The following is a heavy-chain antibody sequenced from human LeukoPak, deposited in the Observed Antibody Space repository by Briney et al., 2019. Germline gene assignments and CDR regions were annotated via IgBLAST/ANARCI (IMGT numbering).Heavy chain of an antibody. D-gene: IGHD3-16*02. J-gene: IGHJ4*02. CDR2: ITNSGNSK. CDR3: VRDYRACFDY. CDR1: GFTFSSYS. V-gene: IGHV3-48*01. Sequence: GGSLRLSCAASGFTFSSYSMNWVRQAPGKGLEWVSYITNSGNSKNYADSVKGRFTISRDNTKNSLYLQMNGLRAEDTAVYYCVRDYRACFDYWGQGTLVTVSS.